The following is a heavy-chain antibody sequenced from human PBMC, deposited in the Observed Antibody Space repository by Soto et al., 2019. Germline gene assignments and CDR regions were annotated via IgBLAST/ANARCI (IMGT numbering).Heavy chain of an antibody. J-gene: IGHJ3*01. D-gene: IGHD3-16*01. Sequence: TLSLTCTVSGGSISSGGYYWSWIRQHPGKGLEWIGYIYYSGSTYYNPSLKSRVTISVDTSKNQFSLKLSSVTAADTAVYYCARSSGRGSTLGDSFEVWGQGTMVTVSS. CDR1: GGSISSGGYY. CDR2: IYYSGST. V-gene: IGHV4-31*03. CDR3: ARSSGRGSTLGDSFEV.